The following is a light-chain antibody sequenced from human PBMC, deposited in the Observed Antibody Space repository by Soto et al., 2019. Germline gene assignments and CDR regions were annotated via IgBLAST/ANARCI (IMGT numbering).Light chain of an antibody. J-gene: IGKJ5*01. CDR2: AAS. CDR3: QQLNSYPSIT. CDR1: QGMSSY. V-gene: IGKV1-9*01. Sequence: DIQLTQSPSFLSASVGDRVTITCRASQGMSSYLAWYQQKPGRAPKLLIYAASTLQSGVPSRFSGSGSATEFTLTISSLQPEDFATYYCQQLNSYPSITFGQGTRLEIK.